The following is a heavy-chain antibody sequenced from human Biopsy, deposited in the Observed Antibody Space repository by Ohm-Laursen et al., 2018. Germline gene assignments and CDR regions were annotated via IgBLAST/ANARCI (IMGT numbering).Heavy chain of an antibody. D-gene: IGHD2-15*01. Sequence: ASVKVSCKASGYTFSLYHIHWVRQAPGQGLEWMGWIDPDSGRTSFGQNFQGRVTMTSDTSTGTVYLELTRLRSDDTAVYYCARDPYCSGGNCYSPLDHWGQGTLVTVSA. CDR3: ARDPYCSGGNCYSPLDH. CDR1: GYTFSLYH. V-gene: IGHV1-2*02. J-gene: IGHJ4*02. CDR2: IDPDSGRT.